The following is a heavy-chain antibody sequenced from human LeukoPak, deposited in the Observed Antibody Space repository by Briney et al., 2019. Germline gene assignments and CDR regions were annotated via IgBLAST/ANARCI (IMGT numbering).Heavy chain of an antibody. D-gene: IGHD3-9*01. Sequence: SETLSLTCTVSGGSISSSSYYWGWIRQPPGKGLEWIGSIYYSGSTYYNPSLKSRVTISVDTSKNQFSLKLSSVTAADTAVYYCARADYDILTGYLIWGQGTLVTVSS. CDR3: ARADYDILTGYLI. V-gene: IGHV4-39*01. CDR2: IYYSGST. CDR1: GGSISSSSYY. J-gene: IGHJ4*02.